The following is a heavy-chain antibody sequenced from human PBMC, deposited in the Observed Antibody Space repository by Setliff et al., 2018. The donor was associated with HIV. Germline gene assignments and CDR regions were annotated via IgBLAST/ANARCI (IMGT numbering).Heavy chain of an antibody. CDR1: GGSSSSSSFY. CDR3: ARHKDSDYVWGSYRPDCFDI. Sequence: SETLSLTCTVSGGSSSSSSFYWGWIRQRPGKGLEWIGNIYRSGSTYYNPSLRSRVTISVDTSKNQFYLNLNSVTDADTALYYCARHKDSDYVWGSYRPDCFDIWGQGTTVTVSS. J-gene: IGHJ3*02. D-gene: IGHD3-16*02. V-gene: IGHV4-39*01. CDR2: IYRSGST.